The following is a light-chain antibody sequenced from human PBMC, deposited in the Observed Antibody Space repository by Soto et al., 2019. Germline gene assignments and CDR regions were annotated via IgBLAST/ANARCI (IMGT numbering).Light chain of an antibody. CDR3: SSYSISTAYL. CDR2: EVS. Sequence: QAVVTQPASVSGSPGQSITISCTGTSSDVGGYDYVSWYQIHPGKAPKLMVFEVSIRPSGVSYRFSGSKSGNTASLTISGLQAEDEADYFCSSYSISTAYLFGTGTKVTVL. CDR1: SSDVGGYDY. V-gene: IGLV2-14*01. J-gene: IGLJ1*01.